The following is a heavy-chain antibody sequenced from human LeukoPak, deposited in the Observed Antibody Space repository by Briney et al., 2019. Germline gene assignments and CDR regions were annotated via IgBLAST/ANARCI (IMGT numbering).Heavy chain of an antibody. CDR1: GYTFIAYY. V-gene: IGHV1-2*02. J-gene: IGHJ4*02. D-gene: IGHD6-19*01. CDR3: GSASSSGWFVYF. Sequence: ASVKVSCTPSGYTFIAYYMHWVRQAPGQGLEWMGCIDPNSGVTDYAQNFQGRVTLTRDTSISTAYMEMTSLRYDDTAVYYCGSASSSGWFVYFWGQGTLVTVSS. CDR2: IDPNSGVT.